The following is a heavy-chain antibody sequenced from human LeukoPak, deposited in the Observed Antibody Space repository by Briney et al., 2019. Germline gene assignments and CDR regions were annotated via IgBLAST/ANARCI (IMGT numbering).Heavy chain of an antibody. V-gene: IGHV3-74*01. D-gene: IGHD3-10*01. CDR3: ASYVSAHYGYNY. J-gene: IGHJ4*02. CDR1: GFTFSSYW. CDR2: INNDGSNT. Sequence: PGGSLRLSCAASGFTFSSYWMHWVRQAPGKGLVWVSRINNDGSNTNYADSVKGRFTISRDNAKNTLYLQMNSLRAEDTAVYYCASYVSAHYGYNYWGQGTLVTVSS.